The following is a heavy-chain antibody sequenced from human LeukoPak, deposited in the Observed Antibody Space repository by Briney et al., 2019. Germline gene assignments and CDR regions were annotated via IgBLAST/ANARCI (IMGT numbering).Heavy chain of an antibody. V-gene: IGHV4-39*01. J-gene: IGHJ1*01. Sequence: SETLSLTCTVSGGSISSSSYYWGWIRQPPGKGLEWIGSFYYSGSTYYNPSLKSRVTISVDTSKNQFSLKLSSVTAADTAVYYCAPYYYDSSGHSKYFQHWGQGTLVTVSS. CDR2: FYYSGST. CDR1: GGSISSSSYY. D-gene: IGHD3-22*01. CDR3: APYYYDSSGHSKYFQH.